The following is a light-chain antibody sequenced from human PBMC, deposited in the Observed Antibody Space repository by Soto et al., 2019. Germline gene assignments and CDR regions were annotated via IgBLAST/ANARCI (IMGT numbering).Light chain of an antibody. V-gene: IGKV3-20*01. J-gene: IGKJ5*01. Sequence: EIVLTQSPGTLSLSPGERATLSCRASQSVSTNFLAWYQQKPGRAPRLLIHGTSSRATGIPDRFSGSGSGTDFTLSISRLQPEDFAVYYCQQHGTSPPITFGQGTRLEIK. CDR3: QQHGTSPPIT. CDR1: QSVSTNF. CDR2: GTS.